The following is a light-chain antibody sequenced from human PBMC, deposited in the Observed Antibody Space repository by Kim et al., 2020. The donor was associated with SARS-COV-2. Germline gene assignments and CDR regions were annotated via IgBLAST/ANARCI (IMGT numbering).Light chain of an antibody. CDR2: DAS. J-gene: IGKJ5*01. CDR3: QQRSNWPRNT. Sequence: EIILTQSPATLSLSPGERATLFCRASQSVSSYLAWYQQKPGQAPRLLIYDASNTATGIPARFSGSGSGTDFTLTISSLEPEDFAVYYCQQRSNWPRNTFGQGTRLEIK. CDR1: QSVSSY. V-gene: IGKV3-11*01.